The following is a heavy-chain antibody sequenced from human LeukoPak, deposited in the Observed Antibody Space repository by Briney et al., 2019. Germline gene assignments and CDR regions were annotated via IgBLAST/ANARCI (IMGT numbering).Heavy chain of an antibody. Sequence: GGSLRLSCAASGFTLSSYWMHWVRQAPGKGLEWVSYISSSGSTIYYADSVKGRFTISRDNAKNSLYLQMNSLSAEDTAVYYCARAPSYYYESSGFYLDYWGQGTLVTVSS. J-gene: IGHJ4*01. CDR1: GFTLSSYW. V-gene: IGHV3-48*04. D-gene: IGHD3-22*01. CDR3: ARAPSYYYESSGFYLDY. CDR2: ISSSGSTI.